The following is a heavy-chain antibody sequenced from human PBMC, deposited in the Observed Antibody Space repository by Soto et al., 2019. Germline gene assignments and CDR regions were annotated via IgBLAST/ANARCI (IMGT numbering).Heavy chain of an antibody. V-gene: IGHV1-2*02. J-gene: IGHJ4*02. D-gene: IGHD3-16*01. CDR2: INPDSGAT. Sequence: GASVKVSCKASGYTFTDYNMHWVRQAPGQGLEWMGWINPDSGATTYAQSFQGRVTLTRDTSITTAYMELSRLRSDDTAVFYCARGFGTTGIFDDWGQGTLVTVSS. CDR1: GYTFTDYN. CDR3: ARGFGTTGIFDD.